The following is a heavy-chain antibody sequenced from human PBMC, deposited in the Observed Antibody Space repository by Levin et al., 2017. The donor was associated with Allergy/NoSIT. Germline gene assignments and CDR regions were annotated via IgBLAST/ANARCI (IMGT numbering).Heavy chain of an antibody. Sequence: GGSLRLSCAASGFAFHTCGMSWVRQAPGKGLEWVSSLSAGSDYIYYADSVKGRFTISRDNVKNMLFLQMSSLGGEDTAVYYCAKGASSSPIDSWGRGTRVTVS. CDR2: LSAGSDYI. CDR1: GFAFHTCG. J-gene: IGHJ4*02. V-gene: IGHV3-23*01. D-gene: IGHD6-6*01. CDR3: AKGASSSPIDS.